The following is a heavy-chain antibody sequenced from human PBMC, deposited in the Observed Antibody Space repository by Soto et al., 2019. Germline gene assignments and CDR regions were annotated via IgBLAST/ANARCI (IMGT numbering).Heavy chain of an antibody. Sequence: QAQLQESGPGLVKPSETLSLTCTVSAGSISNYYWNWIRQPPEKGLEWIGFIHHSGNSMSNPSLRSRLTMSVDTTEGQISLNLRAVTAADTAVYYCAKWNEMKRSFDDWGQGILVTVSS. D-gene: IGHD1-1*01. J-gene: IGHJ4*02. CDR2: IHHSGNS. CDR3: AKWNEMKRSFDD. V-gene: IGHV4-59*01. CDR1: AGSISNYY.